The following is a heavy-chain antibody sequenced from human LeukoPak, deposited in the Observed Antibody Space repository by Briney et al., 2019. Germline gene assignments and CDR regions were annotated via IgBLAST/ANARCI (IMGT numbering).Heavy chain of an antibody. CDR2: ISAYNGNT. D-gene: IGHD3-10*01. CDR1: GYTFTSYG. V-gene: IGHV1-18*01. CDR3: ARASMVRGVMSPYYYYYMDV. Sequence: GSVKVSCKASGYTFTSYGISWVRQAPGQGLEWMGWISAYNGNTNYAQKLQGRVTMTTDTSTSTAYMELRSLRSDDTAVYYCARASMVRGVMSPYYYYYMDVWGKGTTVTVSS. J-gene: IGHJ6*03.